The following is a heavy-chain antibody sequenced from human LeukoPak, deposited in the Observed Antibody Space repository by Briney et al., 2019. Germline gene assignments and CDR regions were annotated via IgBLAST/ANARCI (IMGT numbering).Heavy chain of an antibody. CDR2: IYSGDRT. V-gene: IGHV3-66*01. D-gene: IGHD5-18*01. CDR3: ARDGEYSYGYGFDY. Sequence: GGSLRLSCAASGSTFSSYEMNWVRQAPGKGLEWVSVIYSGDRTYYADSVKGRFTISRDTSKNTVYLQMNSLRPEETAVYYCARDGEYSYGYGFDYWGQGTLVTVSS. CDR1: GSTFSSYE. J-gene: IGHJ4*02.